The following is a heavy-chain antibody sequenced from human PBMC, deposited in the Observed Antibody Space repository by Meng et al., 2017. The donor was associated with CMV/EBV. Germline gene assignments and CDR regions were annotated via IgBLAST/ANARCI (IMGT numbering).Heavy chain of an antibody. CDR2: IQVIGHT. V-gene: IGHV4-4*07. CDR1: GASIKNYN. D-gene: IGHD3-16*01. Sequence: QVQIQASGPGLVKPSEPLPLTCIVSGASIKNYNWNWVRQPAGQGLEWIGLIQVIGHTVYNPSLKSRVTVSLDASKSQFSLTLNSVTAADTATYYCAGSRPGGGACDYWGQGILVTVPS. CDR3: AGSRPGGGACDY. J-gene: IGHJ4*02.